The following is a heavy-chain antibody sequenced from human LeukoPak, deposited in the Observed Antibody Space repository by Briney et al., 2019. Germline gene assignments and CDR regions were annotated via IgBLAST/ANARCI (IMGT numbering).Heavy chain of an antibody. CDR1: GFTFSSYW. V-gene: IGHV3-7*04. J-gene: IGHJ4*02. D-gene: IGHD3-16*02. CDR2: IKQDGSEK. CDR3: VRAFGGVIAGTFDY. Sequence: PGGSLRLSCAASGFTFSSYWMSWVRQAPGKGLEWVANIKQDGSEKYYVGSVKGRFTISRDNAKNSLYLQMNSLRAEDTAVYYCVRAFGGVIAGTFDYWGQGTLVTVSS.